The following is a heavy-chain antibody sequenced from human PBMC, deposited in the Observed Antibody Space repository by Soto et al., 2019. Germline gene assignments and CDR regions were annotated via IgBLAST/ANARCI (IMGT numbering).Heavy chain of an antibody. Sequence: QVQLQESGPGLLKPSQTLSLTCAVSGGSIRSGDYYWSWIRQPPGKGLEWIGYIYYSGSTYYNPSLKSRFTISVDTPKNQLSLHLSSVTAADTAVFFGASQWNLDAFDLRGQGTIITVSS. J-gene: IGHJ3*01. D-gene: IGHD1-1*01. CDR2: IYYSGST. CDR3: ASQWNLDAFDL. CDR1: GGSIRSGDYY. V-gene: IGHV4-30-4*01.